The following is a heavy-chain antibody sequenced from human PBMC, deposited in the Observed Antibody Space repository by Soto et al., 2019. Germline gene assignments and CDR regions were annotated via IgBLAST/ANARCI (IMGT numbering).Heavy chain of an antibody. Sequence: GGSLRLSCAASGFTFSSYAMSWVRQAPGKGLEWVSAISGSGGSTYYADSVKGRFTISRDNSKNTLYLQMNSLRAEDTAVYYCANTGGGNYYYGMDVWGQGTTVTVSS. CDR2: ISGSGGST. D-gene: IGHD1-26*01. CDR1: GFTFSSYA. CDR3: ANTGGGNYYYGMDV. J-gene: IGHJ6*02. V-gene: IGHV3-23*01.